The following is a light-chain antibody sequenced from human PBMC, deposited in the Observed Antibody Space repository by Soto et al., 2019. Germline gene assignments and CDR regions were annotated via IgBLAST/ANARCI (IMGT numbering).Light chain of an antibody. CDR1: SSDVGGYNY. V-gene: IGLV2-11*01. J-gene: IGLJ2*01. CDR3: CSYAGSYIHVV. Sequence: QAVLTQPRSVSGSPGQSVTISCTGTSSDVGGYNYVSWYQQHPGKAPKLMIYDVSKRPSGVPDRFSGSKSGNTASLTISGLQAEDEADYYCCSYAGSYIHVVFGGGTKPPS. CDR2: DVS.